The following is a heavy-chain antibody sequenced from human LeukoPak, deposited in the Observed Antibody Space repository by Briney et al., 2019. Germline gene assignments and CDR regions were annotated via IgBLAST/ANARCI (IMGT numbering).Heavy chain of an antibody. Sequence: SETLSLTCTGSRGSISSSRYYRGWIRQPPGKGLEWIGNIYYSGTTYYSPSLRSRVTISIDTSKNQFSLKLSSVTAADTAIYFCASLNYSAGRYYYYVFDYWGQGTLVIVSS. CDR3: ASLNYSAGRYYYYVFDY. D-gene: IGHD3-16*01. J-gene: IGHJ4*02. CDR2: IYYSGTT. V-gene: IGHV4-39*07. CDR1: RGSISSSRYY.